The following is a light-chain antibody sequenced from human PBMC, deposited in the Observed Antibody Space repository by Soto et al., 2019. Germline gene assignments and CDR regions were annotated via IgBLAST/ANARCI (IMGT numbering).Light chain of an antibody. Sequence: ENVLTQSPGTLSLSPGERATLSCRASQSVSSSSLAWFQQKPGQAPRLLIYDASSRAARITDRFSGSGSGTDFTLTSSRLEPEDFAVYYCQHSGTSPFTFGPGTKVDIK. V-gene: IGKV3-20*01. J-gene: IGKJ3*01. CDR3: QHSGTSPFT. CDR2: DAS. CDR1: QSVSSSS.